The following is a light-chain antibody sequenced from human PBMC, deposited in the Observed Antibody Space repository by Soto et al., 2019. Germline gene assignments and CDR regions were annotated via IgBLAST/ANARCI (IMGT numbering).Light chain of an antibody. V-gene: IGLV1-44*01. CDR3: AACEDTLKRYV. J-gene: IGLJ1*01. Sequence: QSALPPSASASDTRGQPVSIPCPGINSNIASNTVNWYQPLPGTSPKILIYYNNQRPSGVPDRFSGSKSGTSASLAISAPPSEDESDYYCAACEDTLKRYVLATGTQVTVL. CDR2: YNN. CDR1: NSNIASNT.